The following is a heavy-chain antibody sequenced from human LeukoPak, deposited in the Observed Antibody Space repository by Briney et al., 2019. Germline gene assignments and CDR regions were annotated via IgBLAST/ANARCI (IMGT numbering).Heavy chain of an antibody. Sequence: HPGGSLRLSCAASGFTFSSYAMHWVRQPPGKGLEWLCGISSGTTTECADSVKGRFTISRDNSMNVLHLHMDNLRDEDTAIYYCAKDRGRTIRTPGYFDDWGRGTLVTVSS. V-gene: IGHV3-23*01. D-gene: IGHD3-9*01. J-gene: IGHJ4*01. CDR3: AKDRGRTIRTPGYFDD. CDR1: GFTFSSYA. CDR2: ISSGTTT.